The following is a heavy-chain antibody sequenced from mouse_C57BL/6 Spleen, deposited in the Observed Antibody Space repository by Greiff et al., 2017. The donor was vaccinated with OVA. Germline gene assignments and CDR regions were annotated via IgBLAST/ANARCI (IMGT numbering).Heavy chain of an antibody. CDR2: IWIGGST. V-gene: IGHV2-5*01. CDR3: DKTLHGIPYAMDY. CDR1: GFSLTSYG. Sequence: VQLVESGPGLVQPSQSLSITCTVSGFSLTSYGVHWVRQSPGKGLEWLGVIWIGGSTDYNAAFMSRLSIPKDHSKSQVFFKMNSLRADDTAIYYSDKTLHGIPYAMDYWGQETSVTVSS. J-gene: IGHJ4*01.